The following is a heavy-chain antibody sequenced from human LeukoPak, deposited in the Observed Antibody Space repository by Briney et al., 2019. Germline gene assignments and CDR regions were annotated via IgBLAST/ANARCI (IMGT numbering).Heavy chain of an antibody. Sequence: GGSLRLSCAASGFTVSSNYMSWVRQAPGKGLEWVSVIYSGGSTYYADSVKGRFTISRDNSKNTLYLQMNSLGAEDTAVYYCAMSGRGYSGYDPFDYWGQGTLVTVSS. CDR2: IYSGGST. J-gene: IGHJ4*02. D-gene: IGHD5-12*01. CDR3: AMSGRGYSGYDPFDY. CDR1: GFTVSSNY. V-gene: IGHV3-53*01.